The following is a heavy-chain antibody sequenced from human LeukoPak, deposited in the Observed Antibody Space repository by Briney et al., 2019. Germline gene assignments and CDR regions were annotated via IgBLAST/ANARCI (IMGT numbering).Heavy chain of an antibody. CDR3: ARDGYFDWLLDYGMDV. D-gene: IGHD3-9*01. Sequence: ASVNVSCKASGYTFTSYGISWVRQAPGQGLEWMGWISAYNGSTNYAQKLQGRVTMTTDTSTSTAYMELRSLRSDDTAVYYCARDGYFDWLLDYGMDVWGQGTTVTVSS. V-gene: IGHV1-18*01. CDR2: ISAYNGST. CDR1: GYTFTSYG. J-gene: IGHJ6*02.